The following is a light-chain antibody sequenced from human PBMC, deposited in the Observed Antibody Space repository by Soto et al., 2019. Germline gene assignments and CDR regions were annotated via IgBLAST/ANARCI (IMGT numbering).Light chain of an antibody. CDR1: QGISSY. CDR3: KQYNSYSRT. V-gene: IGKV1-5*03. Sequence: DIQMTQSPSTLSASVGDRVTITCRASQGISSYLAWFQQKPGKVPKRLIFEASSLQSGVQSRFSGSGSGTEFTLTIRSLQPEDFATYYCKQYNSYSRTFGQGTKVDIK. J-gene: IGKJ1*01. CDR2: EAS.